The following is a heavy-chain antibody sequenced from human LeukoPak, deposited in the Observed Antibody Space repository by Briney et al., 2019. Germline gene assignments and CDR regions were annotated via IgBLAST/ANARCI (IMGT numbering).Heavy chain of an antibody. V-gene: IGHV4-31*03. CDR1: GGSISSGGYY. CDR3: ARETPYYGSGSYYRYFDY. CDR2: IYYSGST. J-gene: IGHJ4*02. Sequence: PSETLSLTCTVSGGSISSGGYYWSWIRQHPGKGLEWIGYIYYSGSTYYNPSLKSRVTISVDTSKNQFSLKLSSVTAADTAVYYCARETPYYGSGSYYRYFDYWGQGTLVTVSS. D-gene: IGHD3-10*01.